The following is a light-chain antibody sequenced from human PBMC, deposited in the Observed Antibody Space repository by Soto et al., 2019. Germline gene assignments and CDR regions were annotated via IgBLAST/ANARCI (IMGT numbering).Light chain of an antibody. Sequence: EIVLTQSPATLSLSPGERATLSCSTSQSVSSYLAWYQQKPGQAPRLLIDDASNRDTGIPARFSGSGSGTDFTLTISSLEPEDFAVYYCQQRSNRPPGLTFGGGTKVDI. CDR3: QQRSNRPPGLT. CDR1: QSVSSY. V-gene: IGKV3-11*01. CDR2: DAS. J-gene: IGKJ4*01.